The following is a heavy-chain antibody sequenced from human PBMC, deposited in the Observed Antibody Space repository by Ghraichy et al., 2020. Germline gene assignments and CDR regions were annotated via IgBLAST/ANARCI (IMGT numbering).Heavy chain of an antibody. V-gene: IGHV5-51*01. D-gene: IGHD1-14*01. CDR2: IPPGDSNF. CDR3: ARQVISNRVLAY. J-gene: IGHJ4*02. Sequence: GESLNISCPASGYTFTNYWIGWVRQVPGKGLEWMAIIPPGDSNFRYSPSFQGQVSFSVDKSTSTDYLQWNSLKASDTAMYYCARQVISNRVLAYWGQGTLVTVSS. CDR1: GYTFTNYW.